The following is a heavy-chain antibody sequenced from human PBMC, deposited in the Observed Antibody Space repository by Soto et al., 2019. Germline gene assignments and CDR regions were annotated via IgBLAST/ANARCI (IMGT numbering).Heavy chain of an antibody. CDR1: GGTFSSYA. CDR3: AREKMDIVATIGGPRDDAFDI. CDR2: IIPIFGTA. J-gene: IGHJ3*02. D-gene: IGHD5-12*01. V-gene: IGHV1-69*13. Sequence: ASLKVSCKAAGGTFSSYAISWVRQAPGQGLEWMGGIIPIFGTANYAQKFQGRVTITADESTSTAYMELSSLRSEDTAVYYCAREKMDIVATIGGPRDDAFDIWGQGTMVTVSS.